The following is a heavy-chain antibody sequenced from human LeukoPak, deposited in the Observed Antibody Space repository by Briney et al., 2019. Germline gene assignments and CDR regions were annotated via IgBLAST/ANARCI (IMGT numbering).Heavy chain of an antibody. Sequence: ASVKVSCKASGGMFSSYVIDWVRQAPGQGLEWMGGIVIVFGTINYAQKFQGRVTITTDEATGTVYMEMTSLTSEDTAVYYCARTHCTDSSCSSGNWFDPWAREPRSPSPQ. CDR2: IVIVFGTI. CDR3: ARTHCTDSSCSSGNWFDP. CDR1: GGMFSSYV. J-gene: IGHJ5*02. D-gene: IGHD3-22*01. V-gene: IGHV1-69*05.